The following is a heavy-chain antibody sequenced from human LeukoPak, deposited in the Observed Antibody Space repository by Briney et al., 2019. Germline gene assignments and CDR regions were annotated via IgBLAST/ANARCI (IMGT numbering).Heavy chain of an antibody. CDR3: AKYHGRWLQIDY. D-gene: IGHD5-24*01. CDR2: ISYDGSNK. J-gene: IGHJ4*02. V-gene: IGHV3-30*18. Sequence: PGGSLRLSCAASGFTFSSYGMHWVRQAPGKGLEWVAVISYDGSNKYYADSVKGRFTISRDNSKNTLYLQMISLRAEDTAVYYCAKYHGRWLQIDYWRQGSMLTVPS. CDR1: GFTFSSYG.